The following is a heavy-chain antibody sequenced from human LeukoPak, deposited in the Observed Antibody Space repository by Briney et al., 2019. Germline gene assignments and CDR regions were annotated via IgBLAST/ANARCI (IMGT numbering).Heavy chain of an antibody. CDR2: INHSGST. CDR3: ARGGPATNFDY. J-gene: IGHJ4*02. V-gene: IGHV4-34*01. D-gene: IGHD1-14*01. Sequence: SETLSLTCTVSGGSISSYYWSWIRQPPGKGLEWIGEINHSGSTNYNPSLKSRVTISVDTSKNQFSLKLSSVTAADTAVYYCARGGPATNFDYWGQGTLVTVSS. CDR1: GGSISSYY.